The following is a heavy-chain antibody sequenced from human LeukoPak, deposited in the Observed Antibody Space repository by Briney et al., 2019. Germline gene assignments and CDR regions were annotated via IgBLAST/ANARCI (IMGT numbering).Heavy chain of an antibody. CDR3: ARLSLHCSGGSCYRGAFDS. CDR1: GYSISGGYY. V-gene: IGHV4-38-2*02. CDR2: IHSSGNT. J-gene: IGHJ4*02. Sequence: SETLSLTCTVSGYSISGGYYWGWIRQPPGKRLEWVASIHSSGNTYYSPTLKSRVTISVDTSKNQFSLNLTSVTAADTAVYYCARLSLHCSGGSCYRGAFDSWDQGTLVTVSS. D-gene: IGHD2-15*01.